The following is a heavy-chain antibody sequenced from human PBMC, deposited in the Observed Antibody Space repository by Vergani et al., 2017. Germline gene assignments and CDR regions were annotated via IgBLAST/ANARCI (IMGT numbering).Heavy chain of an antibody. CDR1: GFTFSSYS. Sequence: EVQLLESGGGLVQPGGSLRLSCAASGFTFSSYSMNWVRQAPGKGLEWVSYISSSSSTIYYADSVKGRFTISRDNAKNSLYLQMNSLRAEDTAVYYCARERQQDYDFWSGYYGGDIVAPMDVWGKGTTVTVSS. CDR3: ARERQQDYDFWSGYYGGDIVAPMDV. J-gene: IGHJ6*03. D-gene: IGHD3-3*01. CDR2: ISSSSSTI. V-gene: IGHV3-48*01.